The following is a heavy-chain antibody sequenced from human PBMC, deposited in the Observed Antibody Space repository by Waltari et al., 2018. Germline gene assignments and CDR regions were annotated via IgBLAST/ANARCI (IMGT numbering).Heavy chain of an antibody. CDR3: ARDRQGVYMDV. CDR1: GGSISSSSYY. V-gene: IGHV4-39*07. J-gene: IGHJ6*03. CDR2: IYYSGST. Sequence: QLQLQESGPGLVKPSETLSLTCTVSGGSISSSSYYWGWIRQPPGKGLEWIGSIYYSGSTYYNPSLKSRVTISVDTSKNQFSLKLSSVTAADTAVYYCARDRQGVYMDVWGKGTTVTVSS. D-gene: IGHD3-16*01.